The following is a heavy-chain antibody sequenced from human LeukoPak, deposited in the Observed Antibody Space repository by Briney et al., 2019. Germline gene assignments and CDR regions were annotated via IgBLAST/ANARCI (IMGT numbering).Heavy chain of an antibody. Sequence: GGSLRHSCTASGFTFGEYDMSWVRQAPGKGLEWVGFIRSKAYGRTTKYAASVKGRFTISRDDSKSIAYLQMNSLITEDTAVYYCTRDRGDFWSGATYYMNVWGKGTTVTASS. J-gene: IGHJ6*03. V-gene: IGHV3-49*04. CDR3: TRDRGDFWSGATYYMNV. CDR2: IRSKAYGRTT. CDR1: GFTFGEYD. D-gene: IGHD3-3*01.